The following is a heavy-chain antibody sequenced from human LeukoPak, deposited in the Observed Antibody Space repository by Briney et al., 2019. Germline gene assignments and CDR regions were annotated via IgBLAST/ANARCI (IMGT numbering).Heavy chain of an antibody. D-gene: IGHD4-11*01. CDR1: GYTFTSYA. Sequence: ASVKVSCKASGYTFTSYAMNWVRQAPGQGLEWMGWINTNTGNPTYAQGFTGRFVFSLDTSVSTAYLQISSLKAEDTAVYYCARTLPRATVTSLYYYYYMDVWGKGTTVTVSS. V-gene: IGHV7-4-1*02. J-gene: IGHJ6*03. CDR3: ARTLPRATVTSLYYYYYMDV. CDR2: INTNTGNP.